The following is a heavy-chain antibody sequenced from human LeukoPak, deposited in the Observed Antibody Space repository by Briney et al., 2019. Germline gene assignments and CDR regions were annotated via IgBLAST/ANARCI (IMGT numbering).Heavy chain of an antibody. Sequence: GGSLRLSCAASGFTFSSYAISWVRQAPGKGLEWVSAISGSGGSTYYADSVKDRFTISRDNSKNTLYLQMNSLRAKDTAVYYCAKGISSTSPTNWFDPWGQGTLVTVSS. CDR1: GFTFSSYA. D-gene: IGHD2-2*01. J-gene: IGHJ5*02. V-gene: IGHV3-23*01. CDR3: AKGISSTSPTNWFDP. CDR2: ISGSGGST.